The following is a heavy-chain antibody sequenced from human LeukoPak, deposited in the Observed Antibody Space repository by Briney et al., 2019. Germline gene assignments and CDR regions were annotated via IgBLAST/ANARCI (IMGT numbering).Heavy chain of an antibody. D-gene: IGHD3-10*01. CDR1: GFTFTRHG. Sequence: GGSLRLSCAASGFTFTRHGMHWVRQAPGKGLEWVAHIRYDGSNKYYADSVKGRFTISRDDSKKMLYLQMNSLRPEDTAVYYCARGRRSGGITMIRGVKDRGWFDPWGQGTLVTVSS. V-gene: IGHV3-30*02. J-gene: IGHJ5*02. CDR2: IRYDGSNK. CDR3: ARGRRSGGITMIRGVKDRGWFDP.